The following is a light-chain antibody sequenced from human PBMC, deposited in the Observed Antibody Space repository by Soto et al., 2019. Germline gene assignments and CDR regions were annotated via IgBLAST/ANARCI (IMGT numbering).Light chain of an antibody. J-gene: IGLJ2*01. CDR1: SSDIGGYNL. CDR2: EAT. CDR3: CSYASSTTLV. Sequence: QSALTQPASVSGSPGQSITISCTGTSSDIGGYNLVSWYQQHPGKAPKLLIYEATKRPSGVSDRFSGSRSGNTASLTISGLQADDEADYYCCSYASSTTLVFGGGTKLTVL. V-gene: IGLV2-23*01.